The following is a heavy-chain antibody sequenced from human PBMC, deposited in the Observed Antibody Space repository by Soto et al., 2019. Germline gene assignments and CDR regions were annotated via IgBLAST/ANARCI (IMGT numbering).Heavy chain of an antibody. D-gene: IGHD3-10*01. J-gene: IGHJ6*02. CDR2: ISYDGSNK. V-gene: IGHV3-30*18. Sequence: PGGSLRLSCAASGFTFSSYGMHWVRQAPGKGLEWVAVISYDGSNKYYADSVKGRFTISRDNSKNTLYLQMNSLRAEDTAVYYCAKNQWFGESYYYYYYGMDVWGQGTTVTVSS. CDR1: GFTFSSYG. CDR3: AKNQWFGESYYYYYYGMDV.